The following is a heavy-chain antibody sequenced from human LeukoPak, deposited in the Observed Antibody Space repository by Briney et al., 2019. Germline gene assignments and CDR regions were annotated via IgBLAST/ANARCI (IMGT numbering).Heavy chain of an antibody. CDR1: GFTFDDYG. Sequence: AGGSLRLSCAASGFTFDDYGMSWVRQAPGKGLEWVSGINWNGGSTGYADSVKGRFTISRDNAKNSLYLQMNSLRAEDTALYYCARVGTYYDILAGYYSTYFDYWGQGTLVTVSP. CDR3: ARVGTYYDILAGYYSTYFDY. D-gene: IGHD3-9*01. CDR2: INWNGGST. J-gene: IGHJ4*02. V-gene: IGHV3-20*04.